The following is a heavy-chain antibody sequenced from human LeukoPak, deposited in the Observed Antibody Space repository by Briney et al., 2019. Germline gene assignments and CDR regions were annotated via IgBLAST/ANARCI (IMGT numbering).Heavy chain of an antibody. Sequence: GGSLRLSCAASGFTFSDFGMHWVRQAPGKGLERVAVIWYDGSNKYYGDSVKGRFTISRDNSQNTLYLQMNSLRAEDTAVYYCARDRGIKGQWLAPYYFDYWGQGTLVTVSS. CDR2: IWYDGSNK. J-gene: IGHJ4*02. CDR3: ARDRGIKGQWLAPYYFDY. V-gene: IGHV3-33*01. CDR1: GFTFSDFG. D-gene: IGHD6-19*01.